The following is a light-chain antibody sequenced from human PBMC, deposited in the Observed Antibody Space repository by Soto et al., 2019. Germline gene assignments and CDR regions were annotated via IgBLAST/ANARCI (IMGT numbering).Light chain of an antibody. CDR1: QSVRSN. J-gene: IGKJ4*01. CDR2: GAS. CDR3: QQYNNWPPLT. Sequence: EVVMTQSPATLSVSPGERVTLSCRASQSVRSNLAWYLQKPGQAPRLLIYGASTRATGIPARFSGGGSGTEFTLTISSLQSEDFVVYYCQQYNNWPPLTFGGGTKVEIK. V-gene: IGKV3-15*01.